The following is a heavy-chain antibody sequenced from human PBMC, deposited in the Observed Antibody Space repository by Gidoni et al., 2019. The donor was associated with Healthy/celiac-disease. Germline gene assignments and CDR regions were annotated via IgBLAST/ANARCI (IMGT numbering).Heavy chain of an antibody. CDR1: GDSVSTNSPA. J-gene: IGHJ4*02. V-gene: IGHV6-1*01. CDR3: ARDLPRLFNYYDSSGYLNYFDY. CDR2: TYYRSKWYN. Sequence: QVQLQQSGPGLVKPSQTLSLTCAISGDSVSTNSPAWNWTRQSPSRGLEWLGRTYYRSKWYNDYAVSVKSRITINPDTSKNQFSLQLNSVTPEDTAVYYCARDLPRLFNYYDSSGYLNYFDYWGQGTLVTVSS. D-gene: IGHD3-22*01.